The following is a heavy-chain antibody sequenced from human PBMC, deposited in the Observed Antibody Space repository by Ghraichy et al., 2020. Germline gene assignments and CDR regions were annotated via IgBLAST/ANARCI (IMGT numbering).Heavy chain of an antibody. CDR3: ARGSTVVRFYYYDGMDV. Sequence: GGSLRLSCVGSGFTFSSYSMNWVRQSPGKGLEWVSYITSSSRTIFYADSVKGRFTISRDNAQNSLYLQMNSLRDEDTAVYYCARGSTVVRFYYYDGMDVWAQGTTITVSS. CDR1: GFTFSSYS. J-gene: IGHJ6*02. V-gene: IGHV3-48*02. D-gene: IGHD4-23*01. CDR2: ITSSSRTI.